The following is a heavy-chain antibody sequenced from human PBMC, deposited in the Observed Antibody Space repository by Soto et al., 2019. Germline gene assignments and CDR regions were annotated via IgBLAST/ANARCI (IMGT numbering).Heavy chain of an antibody. CDR3: ARSSLRGVFDP. J-gene: IGHJ5*02. D-gene: IGHD3-10*01. Sequence: SETLSLTCGVSGYSISRGFYWDWIRQPPGKGLEWIGRIYQSGTTSYNPSLKSRVTISVDTSKNQFYLKVNSVTAADTAVYYCARSSLRGVFDPWGQGTLVTVSS. V-gene: IGHV4-38-2*01. CDR1: GYSISRGFY. CDR2: IYQSGTT.